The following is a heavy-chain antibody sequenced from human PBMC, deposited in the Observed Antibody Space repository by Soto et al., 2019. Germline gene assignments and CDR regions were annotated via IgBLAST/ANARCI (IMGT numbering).Heavy chain of an antibody. V-gene: IGHV3-21*01. CDR3: AKAAADI. CDR2: ISTSSSYI. Sequence: GSLRLSCASSGFTFSAYSMNWVRQAPGKGLEWVSSISTSSSYIYYADSVKGRFTISRDSAKNSLYLQMNSLRAEDTAVYYCAKAAADIWGQGTMVTVSS. CDR1: GFTFSAYS. D-gene: IGHD6-13*01. J-gene: IGHJ3*02.